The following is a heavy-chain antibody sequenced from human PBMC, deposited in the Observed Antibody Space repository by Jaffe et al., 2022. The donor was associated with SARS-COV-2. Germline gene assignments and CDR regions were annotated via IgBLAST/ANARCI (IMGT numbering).Heavy chain of an antibody. V-gene: IGHV3-30*18. D-gene: IGHD3-16*01. Sequence: QVQLVESGGGVVQPGRSLRLSCAASGFTFSSYGMHWVRQAPGKGLEWVAVISYDGSNKYYADSVKGRFTISRDNSKNTLYLQMNSLRAEDTAVYYCANEPLGELFPIDYWGQGTLVTVSS. CDR3: ANEPLGELFPIDY. CDR1: GFTFSSYG. J-gene: IGHJ4*02. CDR2: ISYDGSNK.